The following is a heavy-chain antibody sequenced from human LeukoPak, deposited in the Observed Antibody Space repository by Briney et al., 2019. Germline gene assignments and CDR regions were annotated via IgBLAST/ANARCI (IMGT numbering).Heavy chain of an antibody. CDR2: IGTAADT. D-gene: IGHD6-19*01. V-gene: IGHV3-13*01. CDR1: GFTFSSYD. CDR3: ARGSGTGWYTKGYFDY. J-gene: IGHJ4*02. Sequence: QPGGSLRLSCAASGFTFSSYDMHWVRQAPGKGLEWVSAIGTAADTYYPGSVKARSTISRENAKNSFYLQMNSLRADDTAVYYCARGSGTGWYTKGYFDYWGQGTLVTVSS.